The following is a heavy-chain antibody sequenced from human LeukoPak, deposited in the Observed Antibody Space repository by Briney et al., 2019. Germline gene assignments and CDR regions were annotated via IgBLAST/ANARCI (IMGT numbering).Heavy chain of an antibody. V-gene: IGHV4-59*08. CDR2: IYYSGST. J-gene: IGHJ3*02. CDR3: ARGAYPDAFDI. CDR1: GGSSSSYY. Sequence: PSETLSLTCTVSGGSSSSYYWSWIQQPPGKVLEWIGYIYYSGSTNYNPSLKSRVTISVDTSKNQFSLKLSSVTAADTGVYYCARGAYPDAFDIWGQGTMVTVSS. D-gene: IGHD2-21*01.